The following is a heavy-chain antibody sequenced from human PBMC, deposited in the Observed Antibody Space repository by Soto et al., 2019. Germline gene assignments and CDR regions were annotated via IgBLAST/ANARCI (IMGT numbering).Heavy chain of an antibody. J-gene: IGHJ4*02. Sequence: PSETPSLTCTVSGAPLSSISYYWGWIRQPPGKGLEWVGSICFTGNIYYNPSLNSRVTISVDTSSTQFSLMGNPVTAADTAVYYCASRDCSGGNCYNHGFDSWGQGALVTVSS. D-gene: IGHD2-15*01. CDR3: ASRDCSGGNCYNHGFDS. V-gene: IGHV4-39*01. CDR1: GAPLSSISYY. CDR2: ICFTGNI.